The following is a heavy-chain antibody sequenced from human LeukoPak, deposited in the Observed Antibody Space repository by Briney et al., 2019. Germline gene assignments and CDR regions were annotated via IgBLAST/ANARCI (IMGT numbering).Heavy chain of an antibody. CDR1: GYSISSAYY. CDR2: ISHRGDT. J-gene: IGHJ4*02. Sequence: SETLSLTCAVSGYSISSAYYWGWIRQPPGKGLEWIGTISHRGDTYYNPSLKSRVTISLDTSKNQFSLMLTSVTAADTAVYYCAKDGAWLRFDDWGQGILVTVSS. CDR3: AKDGAWLRFDD. D-gene: IGHD5-12*01. V-gene: IGHV4-38-2*02.